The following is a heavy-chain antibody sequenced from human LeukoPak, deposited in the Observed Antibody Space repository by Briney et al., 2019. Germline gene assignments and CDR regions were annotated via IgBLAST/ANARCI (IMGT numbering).Heavy chain of an antibody. Sequence: SETLSLTCTVSGGSISSYYWSWIRQPAGKGLEWIGRIYTSGSTNYNPSLKSRVTMSVDTSKNQFSLKLSSVTAADTAVYYCARVVTIFGVVIYTPEDNWFDPWGQGTLVTVSS. V-gene: IGHV4-4*07. CDR1: GGSISSYY. D-gene: IGHD3-3*01. CDR2: IYTSGST. CDR3: ARVVTIFGVVIYTPEDNWFDP. J-gene: IGHJ5*02.